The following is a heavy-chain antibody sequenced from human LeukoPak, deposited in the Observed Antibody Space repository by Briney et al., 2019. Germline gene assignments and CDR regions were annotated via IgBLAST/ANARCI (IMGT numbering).Heavy chain of an antibody. CDR1: GFTFSRNG. Sequence: PGGSLRLSCAASGFTFSRNGMHWVRQAPGKGLEWVSYISHTGSTMSYADSVKGRFTISRDNARNSLYPQMNSLRAEDTAVYYCAKVGSYYYGSGSYLPGWFDPWGQGTLVTVSS. V-gene: IGHV3-48*04. CDR2: ISHTGSTM. J-gene: IGHJ5*02. D-gene: IGHD3-10*01. CDR3: AKVGSYYYGSGSYLPGWFDP.